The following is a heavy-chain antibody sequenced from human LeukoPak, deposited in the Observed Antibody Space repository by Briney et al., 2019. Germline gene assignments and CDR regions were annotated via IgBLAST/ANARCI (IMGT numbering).Heavy chain of an antibody. V-gene: IGHV1-69*06. Sequence: SVKVSCKASGCTFSSYDISWVRQAPGQGLEWMGGINPIFGTANYAQKFQGRVTITADKSTSTAYMELSSLRSEDTAVYYCARRRDIGVVPASNTRYYYGMHVWGKRTPVTVSS. J-gene: IGHJ6*04. CDR1: GCTFSSYD. CDR3: ARRRDIGVVPASNTRYYYGMHV. CDR2: INPIFGTA. D-gene: IGHD2-2*01.